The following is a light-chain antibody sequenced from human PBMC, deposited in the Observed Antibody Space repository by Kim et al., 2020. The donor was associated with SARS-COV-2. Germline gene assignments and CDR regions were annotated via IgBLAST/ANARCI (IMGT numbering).Light chain of an antibody. CDR2: DAS. CDR3: QQRSNWYS. Sequence: LSLFPGERATLSCRASQSVSSYLAWYQQKPGQAPRLLIYDASNRATGIPARFSGSGSGTDFTLTISSLEPEDFAVYYCQQRSNWYSFGQGTKLEI. J-gene: IGKJ2*03. V-gene: IGKV3-11*01. CDR1: QSVSSY.